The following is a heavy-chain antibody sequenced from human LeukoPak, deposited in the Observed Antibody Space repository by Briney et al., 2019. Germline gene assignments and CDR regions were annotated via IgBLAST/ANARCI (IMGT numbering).Heavy chain of an antibody. CDR1: GYSFTSYW. CDR2: IDPSDSYT. Sequence: GESLKISCKGSGYSFTSYWISWVRQMPGKGLEWMGRIDPSDSYTNYSPSFQGHVTISADKSTSTAYLQWSSLKASDTAMYYCARWGVYDILPWGQGTLVTVSS. D-gene: IGHD3-9*01. J-gene: IGHJ4*02. CDR3: ARWGVYDILP. V-gene: IGHV5-10-1*01.